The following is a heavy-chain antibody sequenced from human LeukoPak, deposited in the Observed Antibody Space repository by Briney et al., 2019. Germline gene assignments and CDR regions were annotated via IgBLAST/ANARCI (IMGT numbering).Heavy chain of an antibody. J-gene: IGHJ4*02. CDR3: ARGGGWTPPGY. CDR2: ISYDGSNK. Sequence: GGSLRLSCAASGFTFSSYAMHWVRQAPGKGLEWVAVISYDGSNKYYADSVRGRFTISRDNSKNTLYLQMNSLRAEDTAVYYCARGGGWTPPGYWGQGTLVTVSS. CDR1: GFTFSSYA. D-gene: IGHD6-19*01. V-gene: IGHV3-30-3*01.